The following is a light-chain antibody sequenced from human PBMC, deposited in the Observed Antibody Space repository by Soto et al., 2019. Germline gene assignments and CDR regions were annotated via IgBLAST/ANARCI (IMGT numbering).Light chain of an antibody. CDR2: GAS. CDR1: QSVSSE. CDR3: QQYNSGPYT. Sequence: EIMMTQSPATLSVSPGDRATLSCRASQSVSSELAWYQQKPGQAPRLLIYGASTRATGVPARFSGSGSGTEFTLTISSLQSEDFAVYYCQQYNSGPYTFGQGTKVDIK. J-gene: IGKJ2*01. V-gene: IGKV3-15*01.